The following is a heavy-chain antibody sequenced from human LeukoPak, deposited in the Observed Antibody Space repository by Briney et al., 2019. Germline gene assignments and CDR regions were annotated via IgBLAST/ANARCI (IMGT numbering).Heavy chain of an antibody. J-gene: IGHJ5*02. CDR1: GFSFSSFA. D-gene: IGHD3-22*01. Sequence: GSLSPSSAAAGFSFSSFAMSWVRQPPGSGLEWVSAIRVSGGSTYYADSVKGRFTISRDNSKNTLYLQMNSLRADDTAVYYCAKPWYYYDSSCYWFDPWGQGTLVTVSS. CDR3: AKPWYYYDSSCYWFDP. CDR2: IRVSGGST. V-gene: IGHV3-23*01.